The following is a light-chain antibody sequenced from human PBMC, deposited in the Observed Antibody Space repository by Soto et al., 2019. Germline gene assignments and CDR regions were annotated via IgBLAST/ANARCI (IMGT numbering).Light chain of an antibody. Sequence: DIQMTQSPSTLSASVGDRVTITCRASQRISNWLAWYQQKPGKAPKLLIYKASSLERGVPSRFSGSGSGTEFTLTISSLQPDDFATYYCQQFNSYSITFGQGTRLEIK. CDR3: QQFNSYSIT. V-gene: IGKV1-5*03. J-gene: IGKJ5*01. CDR2: KAS. CDR1: QRISNW.